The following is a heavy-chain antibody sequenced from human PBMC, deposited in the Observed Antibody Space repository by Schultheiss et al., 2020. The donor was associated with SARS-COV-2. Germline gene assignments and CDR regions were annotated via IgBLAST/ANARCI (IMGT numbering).Heavy chain of an antibody. CDR1: GYSISSGYY. Sequence: SETLSLTCAVSGYSISSGYYWSWIRQPAGKGLEWIGRMFISGSTNYNPSLKSRVTMSVDTSKNQFSLKLSSVTAADTAVYYCAREPYSSSSPFFDYWGQGTLVTVSS. D-gene: IGHD6-6*01. J-gene: IGHJ4*02. V-gene: IGHV4-4*07. CDR2: MFISGST. CDR3: AREPYSSSSPFFDY.